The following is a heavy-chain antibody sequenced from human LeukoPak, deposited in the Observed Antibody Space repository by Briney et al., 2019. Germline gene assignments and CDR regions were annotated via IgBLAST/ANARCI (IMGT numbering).Heavy chain of an antibody. CDR1: GFTFSSYA. V-gene: IGHV3-23*01. D-gene: IGHD3-3*01. CDR3: AKWGYLEWLSYFDY. CDR2: ISGSGGST. Sequence: GGSLRLSCAASGFTFSSYAMSWVRQAPGKGLEWVSAISGSGGSTYYADSVKGQFTISRDNSKNTLYLQMNSLRAEDTAVYYCAKWGYLEWLSYFDYWGQGTLVTVSS. J-gene: IGHJ4*02.